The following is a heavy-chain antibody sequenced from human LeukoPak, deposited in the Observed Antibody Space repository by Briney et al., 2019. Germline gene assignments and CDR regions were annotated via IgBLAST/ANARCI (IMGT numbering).Heavy chain of an antibody. Sequence: GGSLRLSCAASGFTFSGYGIHWVRQAPGKGLEWVAVISYDGSNKYYADSVKGRFTISRDNSKNTLYLQMNSLRTEDTAVYYCAKETAAKYSSGWTGGGPSLQYWGQGTLVTVSS. D-gene: IGHD6-19*01. CDR1: GFTFSGYG. J-gene: IGHJ4*02. V-gene: IGHV3-30*18. CDR2: ISYDGSNK. CDR3: AKETAAKYSSGWTGGGPSLQY.